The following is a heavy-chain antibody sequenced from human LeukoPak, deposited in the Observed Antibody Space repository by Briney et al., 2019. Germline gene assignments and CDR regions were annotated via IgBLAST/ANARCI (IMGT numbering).Heavy chain of an antibody. CDR2: IIPIFGTA. J-gene: IGHJ4*02. V-gene: IGHV1-69*01. Sequence: SVEVSCKASGGTFSSYAISWVRQAPGQGLEWMGGIIPIFGTANYAQKFQGRVTITADESTSTAYMELSSLRSEDTAVYYCARNYDFWSGYYLDYWGQGTLVTVSS. D-gene: IGHD3-3*01. CDR3: ARNYDFWSGYYLDY. CDR1: GGTFSSYA.